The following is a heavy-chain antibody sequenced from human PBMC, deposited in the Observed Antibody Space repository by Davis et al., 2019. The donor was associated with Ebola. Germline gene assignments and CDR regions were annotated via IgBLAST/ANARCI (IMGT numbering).Heavy chain of an antibody. V-gene: IGHV1-18*01. CDR3: ARLTAAAGPYYYYYGMDV. CDR2: ISAYNGNT. J-gene: IGHJ6*02. D-gene: IGHD6-13*01. Sequence: ASVKVSCKASGYTFTSYGISWVRQAPGQGLEWMGWISAYNGNTNYAQKLQGRVTMTRDTSISTAYMELSRLRSDDTAVYYCARLTAAAGPYYYYYGMDVWGQGTTVTVSS. CDR1: GYTFTSYG.